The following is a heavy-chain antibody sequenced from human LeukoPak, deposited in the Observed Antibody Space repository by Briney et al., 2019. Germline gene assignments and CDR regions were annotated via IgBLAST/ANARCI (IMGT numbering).Heavy chain of an antibody. CDR1: GVSISSSSYY. CDR3: ARREGSSGYY. CDR2: IYYSGST. D-gene: IGHD3-22*01. Sequence: SETLSLTCTVSGVSISSSSYYWGWIRQPPGKGLEWIGSIYYSGSTYYNPSLKSRVTISVDTSKNQFSLKLSSVTAADTAVYYCARREGSSGYYWGQGTLVTVSS. V-gene: IGHV4-39*01. J-gene: IGHJ4*02.